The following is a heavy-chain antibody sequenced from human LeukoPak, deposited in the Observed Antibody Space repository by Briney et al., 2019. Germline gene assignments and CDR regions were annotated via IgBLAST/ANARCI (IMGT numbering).Heavy chain of an antibody. CDR3: ARGGSYNDAFDI. V-gene: IGHV4-38-2*02. CDR1: GGSISSYY. CDR2: IYHSGST. Sequence: SETLSLTCTVSGGSISSYYWSWIRQPPGKGLEWIGSIYHSGSTYYNPSLKSRVTISVDTSKNQFSLKPSSVTAADTAVYYCARGGSYNDAFDIWGQGTMVTVSS. J-gene: IGHJ3*02. D-gene: IGHD1-26*01.